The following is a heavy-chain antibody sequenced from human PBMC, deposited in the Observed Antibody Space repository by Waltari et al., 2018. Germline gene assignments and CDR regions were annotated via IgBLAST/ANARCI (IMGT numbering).Heavy chain of an antibody. CDR2: IHPSNGVT. J-gene: IGHJ2*01. CDR1: GYTFTGHY. D-gene: IGHD3-22*01. CDR3: ARDSYFDSALNGGANWYFDL. V-gene: IGHV1-2*02. Sequence: QVQLVQSGAEVKRPGASVKVSCRASGYTFTGHYMHWVRQAPGQGLAWMGWIHPSNGVTTYAQNFEGRVAVTRDTSSSTAYMELTRLTSDDTAVYYCARDSYFDSALNGGANWYFDLWGQGTLVIVSS.